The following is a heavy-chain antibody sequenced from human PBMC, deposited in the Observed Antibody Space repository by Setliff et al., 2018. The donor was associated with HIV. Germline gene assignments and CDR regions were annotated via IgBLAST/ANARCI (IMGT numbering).Heavy chain of an antibody. J-gene: IGHJ3*02. V-gene: IGHV3-7*03. D-gene: IGHD3-16*01. CDR2: IKQNGDEK. CDR3: ARWPREVAEMGGAFDS. CDR1: EFTLSSYW. Sequence: GGSLRLSCAASEFTLSSYWMSWVRQAPGKGLEWVANIKQNGDEKFYVDSVKGRFTISRDNAKNSVYLQMNSLRVEDTAVYYCARWPREVAEMGGAFDSWGQGTMVTVSS.